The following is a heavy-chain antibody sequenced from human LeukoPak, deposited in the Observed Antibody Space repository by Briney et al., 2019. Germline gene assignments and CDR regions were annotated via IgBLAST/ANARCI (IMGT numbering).Heavy chain of an antibody. V-gene: IGHV4-31*03. CDR2: IYYSGST. Sequence: SETLALTCTVSGGSTSSGGYYWSWIRQHPGKGLEWIGYIYYSGSTYYNPSLKSRVTISVDTSKNQFSLKLSSVTAADTAVYYCARKPVDTATFDYWGQGTLVTVSS. CDR1: GGSTSSGGYY. CDR3: ARKPVDTATFDY. D-gene: IGHD5-18*01. J-gene: IGHJ4*02.